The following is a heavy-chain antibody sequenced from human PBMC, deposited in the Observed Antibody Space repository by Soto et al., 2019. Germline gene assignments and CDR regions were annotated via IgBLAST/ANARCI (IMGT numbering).Heavy chain of an antibody. Sequence: QVQLQQWGAGLLKPSETLSLTCAVYGGSFSDYDWTWIRQPPGKGLEWIGEITHSGGTNYNPSLKSRVTISVDTSENQFSLNLNSVNAADTAIYYCARGAYTCGWSYFWYFDLWGRGTLVTLSS. D-gene: IGHD6-19*01. V-gene: IGHV4-34*01. CDR3: ARGAYTCGWSYFWYFDL. J-gene: IGHJ2*01. CDR1: GGSFSDYD. CDR2: ITHSGGT.